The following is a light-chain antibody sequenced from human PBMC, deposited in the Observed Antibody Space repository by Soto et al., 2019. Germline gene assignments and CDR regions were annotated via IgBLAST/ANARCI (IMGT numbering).Light chain of an antibody. V-gene: IGKV3-20*01. CDR3: QQYGSSPRT. J-gene: IGKJ1*01. CDR2: DAS. Sequence: EIVLTQSPGTLSLSPGERATLSCRASQSVSSSYLAWYQQKPGQAPRLLIYDASSRATGIPDRFSGSGSGTCFTLTVSRLEPEDLAVYYCQQYGSSPRTFVQGTKVEIK. CDR1: QSVSSSY.